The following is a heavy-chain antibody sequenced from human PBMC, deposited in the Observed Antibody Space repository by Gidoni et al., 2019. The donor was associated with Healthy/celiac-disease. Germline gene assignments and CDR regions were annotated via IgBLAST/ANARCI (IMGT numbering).Heavy chain of an antibody. CDR3: ARLFSYSGYGEGWFDP. V-gene: IGHV4-59*08. Sequence: QVQLQESGPGLVKPSETLSLTCTVSGGSISSYYWSWIRQPPGKGLEWIGYIYYSGSTNYNPSLKSRVTISVDTSKNQFSLKLSSVTAADTAVYYCARLFSYSGYGEGWFDPWGQGTLVTVSS. CDR2: IYYSGST. CDR1: GGSISSYY. D-gene: IGHD5-12*01. J-gene: IGHJ5*02.